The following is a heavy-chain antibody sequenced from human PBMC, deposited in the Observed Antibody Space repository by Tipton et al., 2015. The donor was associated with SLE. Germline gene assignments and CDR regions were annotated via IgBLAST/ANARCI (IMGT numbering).Heavy chain of an antibody. Sequence: SLRLSCAASGFTFSSYAMHWVRQAPGKGLEWVAVISYDGSNKYYADFLKGRFTISRDNSKNTLYLQMNSLRGEDTAVYYCAKDPGKNSGSDYWGQGTLVTVSS. D-gene: IGHD5-12*01. V-gene: IGHV3-30*04. CDR1: GFTFSSYA. J-gene: IGHJ4*02. CDR2: ISYDGSNK. CDR3: AKDPGKNSGSDY.